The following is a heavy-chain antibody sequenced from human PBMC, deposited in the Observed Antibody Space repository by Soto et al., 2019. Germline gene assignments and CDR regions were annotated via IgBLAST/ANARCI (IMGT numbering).Heavy chain of an antibody. CDR3: ARDLYSNYYYGMDV. Sequence: PGGSLRLSCAASGFTFSSYAMHWVRQAPGKGLEWVAVISYDGSNKYYADSVKGRFTISRDNSKNTLYLQMNSLRAEDTAVYYCARDLYSNYYYGMDVWGQGTTVTVSS. CDR1: GFTFSSYA. V-gene: IGHV3-30-3*01. CDR2: ISYDGSNK. J-gene: IGHJ6*02. D-gene: IGHD4-4*01.